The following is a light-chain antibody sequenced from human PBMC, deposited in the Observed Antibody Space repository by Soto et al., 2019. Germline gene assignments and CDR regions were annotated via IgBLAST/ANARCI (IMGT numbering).Light chain of an antibody. CDR1: SSNIGAGYD. CDR2: GNT. J-gene: IGLJ1*01. CDR3: QSYDSTLSARYV. Sequence: QSVLTQPPLGSGAPGHRVTISCTGSSSNIGAGYDVHWYQQRPGTAPKLLIFGNTNRPSGVPDRFSGSKSGTSASLAITGLQAEDEGDYYCQSYDSTLSARYVFGTGTKFTVL. V-gene: IGLV1-40*01.